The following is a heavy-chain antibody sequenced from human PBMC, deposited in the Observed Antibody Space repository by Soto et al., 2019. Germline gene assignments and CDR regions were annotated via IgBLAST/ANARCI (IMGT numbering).Heavy chain of an antibody. CDR3: VAYYYGSGSPSPHYYYYGMDV. Sequence: SVKVYSKASGGAFSSYAISLVRQAPGQGLEWMGGIIPIFGTANYAQKFQGRVTITADESTSTAYMELSSLRSEDTAVYYCVAYYYGSGSPSPHYYYYGMDVWGQGTTVTVSS. J-gene: IGHJ6*02. CDR2: IIPIFGTA. D-gene: IGHD3-10*01. V-gene: IGHV1-69*13. CDR1: GGAFSSYA.